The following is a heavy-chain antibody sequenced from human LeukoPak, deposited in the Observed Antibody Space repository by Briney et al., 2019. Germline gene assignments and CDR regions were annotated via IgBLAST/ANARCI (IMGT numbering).Heavy chain of an antibody. J-gene: IGHJ4*02. D-gene: IGHD3-10*01. CDR1: GFTFSSYA. Sequence: GGSLRLSCAASGFTFSSYAMHWVRQAPGKGLEWVAVISYDGSNKYCADSVKGRFTISRDNSKNTLYLQMNSLRAEDTAVYYCARDRKGIIRYYFDYWGQGTLVTVSS. V-gene: IGHV3-30-3*01. CDR2: ISYDGSNK. CDR3: ARDRKGIIRYYFDY.